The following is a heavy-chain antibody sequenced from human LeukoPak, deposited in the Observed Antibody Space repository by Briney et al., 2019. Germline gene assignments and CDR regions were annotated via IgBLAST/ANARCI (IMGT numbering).Heavy chain of an antibody. CDR3: ARETAAAGSFIAINDY. J-gene: IGHJ4*02. Sequence: SETLSLTCTVSGGSISSSSYYWGWIRQPPGKGLEWIGSIYYSGSTYYNPSLKSRATISVDRSKNQFSLKLRSVTAADTAMYYCARETAAAGSFIAINDYWGQGTLVTVSS. V-gene: IGHV4-39*07. CDR2: IYYSGST. CDR1: GGSISSSSYY. D-gene: IGHD6-13*01.